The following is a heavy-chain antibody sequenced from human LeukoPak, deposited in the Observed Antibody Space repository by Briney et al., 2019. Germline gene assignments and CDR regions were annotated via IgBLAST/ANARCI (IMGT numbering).Heavy chain of an antibody. Sequence: GGPLRLSCAASGFTFSSYSMNWLRQAPGKGLEWVSSIGSSSSYIYYADSVKGRFTISRDNAKNSLYLQMNSLRAEDTAVYYCARDGGGYDGNYWGQGTLVTVSS. D-gene: IGHD5-12*01. CDR3: ARDGGGYDGNY. CDR1: GFTFSSYS. CDR2: IGSSSSYI. J-gene: IGHJ4*02. V-gene: IGHV3-21*03.